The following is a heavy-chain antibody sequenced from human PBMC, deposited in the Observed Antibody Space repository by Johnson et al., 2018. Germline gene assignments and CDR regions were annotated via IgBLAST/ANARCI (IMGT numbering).Heavy chain of an antibody. J-gene: IGHJ3*01. CDR3: AKENWASYPLDAFDA. V-gene: IGHV3-7*01. Sequence: VQLVQSGGGLVRPGGSLRLSCAASGFSFSSFWMTWVRQAPGKGLEWVADINQDGSKKRYLGSVKGRFTVARDNAKNSLFLQMNSLRAEDTAPYYCAKENWASYPLDAFDAWGQGTMVTVSS. CDR1: GFSFSSFW. D-gene: IGHD7-27*01. CDR2: INQDGSKK.